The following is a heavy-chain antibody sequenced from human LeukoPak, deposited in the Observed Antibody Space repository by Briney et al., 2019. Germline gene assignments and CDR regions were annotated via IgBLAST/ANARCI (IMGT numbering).Heavy chain of an antibody. D-gene: IGHD5-18*01. CDR1: GGSFSGYY. V-gene: IGHV4-34*01. J-gene: IGHJ3*02. CDR2: INYSGST. Sequence: KASETLSLTCAVYGGSFSGYYWSWIRQPPGKGLEWIGEINYSGSTNYNPSLKSRVTISVDTSKNQFSLKLNSVTATDTAVYYCARGAPKEIQLWLRLRGVAFDIWGQGTMITVSS. CDR3: ARGAPKEIQLWLRLRGVAFDI.